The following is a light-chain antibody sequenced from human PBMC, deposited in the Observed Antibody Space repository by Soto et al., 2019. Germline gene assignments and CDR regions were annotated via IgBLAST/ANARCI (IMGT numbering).Light chain of an antibody. CDR1: QSVSSN. Sequence: EIVMTQSPATLSVSPGERATLSCRASQSVSSNLAWYQQKPGQAPRVLIYGAFTRATGIPARFSGSGSGTEFTLTISSLQSEDSAVYYCQQYNNWPRTFGQGTKVDIK. J-gene: IGKJ1*01. CDR2: GAF. V-gene: IGKV3-15*01. CDR3: QQYNNWPRT.